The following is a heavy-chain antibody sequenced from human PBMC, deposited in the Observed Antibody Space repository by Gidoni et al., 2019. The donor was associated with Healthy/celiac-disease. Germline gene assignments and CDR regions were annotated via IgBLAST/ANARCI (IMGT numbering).Heavy chain of an antibody. J-gene: IGHJ4*02. Sequence: QVQLVQSGAEVKKPGASVKVSCKASGYTFTSYYMHWVRQAHGQGLEWMGIINPRGGSTSYAQKFQGRVTMTRDTSTSTVYMELSSLRSEDTAVYYCARDGETYYYDSSGYYYPGYWGQGTLVTVSS. D-gene: IGHD3-22*01. CDR1: GYTFTSYY. CDR2: INPRGGST. V-gene: IGHV1-46*01. CDR3: ARDGETYYYDSSGYYYPGY.